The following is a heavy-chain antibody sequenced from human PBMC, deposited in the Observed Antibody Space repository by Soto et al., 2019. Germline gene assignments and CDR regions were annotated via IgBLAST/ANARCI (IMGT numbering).Heavy chain of an antibody. CDR2: IRSKANNYAT. CDR1: GFTFSGSA. Sequence: EVQLVESGGGLVQPGGSLKLSCAASGFTFSGSAVHWVRQASGKGLEGVGRIRSKANNYATVYGASGKGKFTITRDDSTTGAYPKMNSLKNEDAAVYYCTRHAVQYCGGDCYFLPYFDLWGRGTLVTVSS. V-gene: IGHV3-73*02. J-gene: IGHJ2*01. CDR3: TRHAVQYCGGDCYFLPYFDL. D-gene: IGHD2-21*02.